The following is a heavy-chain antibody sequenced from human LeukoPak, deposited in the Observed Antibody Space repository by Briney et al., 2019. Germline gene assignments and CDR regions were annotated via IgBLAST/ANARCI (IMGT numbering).Heavy chain of an antibody. J-gene: IGHJ5*02. CDR1: GGSISSGDYY. CDR2: IYYSGST. V-gene: IGHV4-30-4*01. D-gene: IGHD1-1*01. CDR3: ATTRYRPQGGWFDP. Sequence: PSETLSLTCTVSGGSISSGDYYWSWIRQPPGKGLEWIGYIYYSGSTYYNPSLKSRVTISVDTSKNQFSLKLSSVTAADTAVYYCATTRYRPQGGWFDPWGQGTLVTVSS.